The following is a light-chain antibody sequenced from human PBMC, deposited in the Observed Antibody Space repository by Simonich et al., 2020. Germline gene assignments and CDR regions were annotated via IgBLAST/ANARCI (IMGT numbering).Light chain of an antibody. J-gene: IGLJ2*01. Sequence: SYELTQPPSVSVSPGQTASITCSGDKLGDKYACWYHQKPGQPPVLVLYQDSKRPSGIPERFSGSNSGNTATLTISGTQAMDEADYYCQAWDSSTVVFGGGTKLTVL. V-gene: IGLV3-1*01. CDR1: KLGDKY. CDR3: QAWDSSTVV. CDR2: QDS.